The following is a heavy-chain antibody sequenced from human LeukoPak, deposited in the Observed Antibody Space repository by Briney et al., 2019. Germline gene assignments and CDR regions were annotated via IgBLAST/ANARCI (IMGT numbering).Heavy chain of an antibody. Sequence: PGGSLRLSCAASGFPFTKHWMHWVRQAPGKGLVWVSSISQDGSNTPYADSVKGRFAISRDNAKSTVSLQTNSLRVEDTAIYYCARDYHYGQADFWGQGTLVSVSS. CDR2: ISQDGSNT. D-gene: IGHD3-10*01. V-gene: IGHV3-74*01. CDR3: ARDYHYGQADF. J-gene: IGHJ4*02. CDR1: GFPFTKHW.